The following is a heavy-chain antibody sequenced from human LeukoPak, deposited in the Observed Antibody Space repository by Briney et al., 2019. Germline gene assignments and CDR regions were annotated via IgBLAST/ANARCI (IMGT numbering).Heavy chain of an antibody. CDR3: ARGSYYYYYDSSGYEGTGFDY. CDR1: GGSISSYY. D-gene: IGHD3-22*01. V-gene: IGHV4-4*07. J-gene: IGHJ4*02. Sequence: PSETLSLTCTVSGGSISSYYWSWIRQPPGKGLEWIGRIHTSGSTNYKTSLKSRVTMSVDTSKNQFSLKLRSVTAADTAVYYCARGSYYYYYDSSGYEGTGFDYWGQGTLVTVSS. CDR2: IHTSGST.